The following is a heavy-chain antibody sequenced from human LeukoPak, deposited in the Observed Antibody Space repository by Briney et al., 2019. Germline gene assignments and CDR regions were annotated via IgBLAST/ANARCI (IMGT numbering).Heavy chain of an antibody. CDR2: ISGSGGST. CDR1: GFTFSSYA. J-gene: IGHJ4*02. D-gene: IGHD1-26*01. V-gene: IGHV3-23*01. CDR3: AKFRGYSGTNRYYFDY. Sequence: PGASLRLSCAASGFTFSSYAMSWVRQAPGKGLEWVSAISGSGGSTYYADSVKGRFTISRDNPKNTLYLQMNSLRAEDTAVYYCAKFRGYSGTNRYYFDYWGQGTLVTVSS.